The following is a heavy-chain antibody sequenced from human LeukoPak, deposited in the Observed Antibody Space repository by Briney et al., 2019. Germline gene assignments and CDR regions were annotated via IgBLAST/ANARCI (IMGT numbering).Heavy chain of an antibody. CDR3: ARDSRYGDYHDY. V-gene: IGHV3-23*01. CDR2: ISDSGGST. Sequence: GGSLRLSCAASGLTFSNYAMSWVRQAPGKGLEWVSGISDSGGSTYHADSVKGRFIISRDNSKNTLYLQMNSLRAEDTAVYYCARDSRYGDYHDYWGQGTLVTVSS. D-gene: IGHD4-17*01. J-gene: IGHJ4*02. CDR1: GLTFSNYA.